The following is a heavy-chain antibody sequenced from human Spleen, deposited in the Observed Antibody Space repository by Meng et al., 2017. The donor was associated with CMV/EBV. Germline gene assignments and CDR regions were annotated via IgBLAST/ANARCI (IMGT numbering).Heavy chain of an antibody. D-gene: IGHD6-6*01. J-gene: IGHJ4*02. CDR2: INHSGST. CDR3: ARVSGQLLTWRGYFDY. Sequence: YGGSFSGYYWSWIRQYPGKGLEWIGEINHSGSTNYNPSLKSRVTISVDTSKNQFSLKVSSVTAADTAVYYCARVSGQLLTWRGYFDYWGQGTLVTVSS. V-gene: IGHV4-34*01. CDR1: GGSFSGYY.